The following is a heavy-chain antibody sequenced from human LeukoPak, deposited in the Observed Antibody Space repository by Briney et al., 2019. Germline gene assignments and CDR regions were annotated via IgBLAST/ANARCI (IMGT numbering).Heavy chain of an antibody. CDR3: ARTAARRFDY. J-gene: IGHJ4*02. Sequence: ASVKVSCKASGYTFTDYYMHWVRQAPGQGLEWMGIINPTGGSTTYAQKFQGRVTMTRDTSTSTVYMELSSLRSDDTAVYYCARTAARRFDYWGQGTLVTVSS. CDR1: GYTFTDYY. CDR2: INPTGGST. V-gene: IGHV1-46*01. D-gene: IGHD6-6*01.